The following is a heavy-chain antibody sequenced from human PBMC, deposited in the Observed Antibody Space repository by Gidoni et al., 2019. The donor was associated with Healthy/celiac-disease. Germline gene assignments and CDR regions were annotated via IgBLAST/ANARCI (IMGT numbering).Heavy chain of an antibody. CDR2: ISWNSGSI. Sequence: EVQLVESGGGLVQPGRSLRLSCAASGFTFDDYAMHWVRQAPGKGLEWVSGISWNSGSIGYADSVKGRFTISRDNAKNSLYLQMNSLRAEDTALYYCAKDIVATIGPYVAFDIWGQGTMVTVSS. J-gene: IGHJ3*02. CDR3: AKDIVATIGPYVAFDI. CDR1: GFTFDDYA. V-gene: IGHV3-9*01. D-gene: IGHD5-12*01.